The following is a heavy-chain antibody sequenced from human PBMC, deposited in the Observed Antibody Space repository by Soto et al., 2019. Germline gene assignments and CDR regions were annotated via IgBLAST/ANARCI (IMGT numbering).Heavy chain of an antibody. CDR1: GGTFSSYT. Sequence: QVQLVQSGAEVKKPGSSVKVSCKASGGTFSSYTISWVRQAPGQGLEWMGRIIPILGIANYAQKFQGRVTITADKSTSTAYMELSSLRSKDTAVYYCARELSIATGAFDIWGQGTMVTVSS. V-gene: IGHV1-69*08. CDR2: IIPILGIA. D-gene: IGHD1-1*01. J-gene: IGHJ3*02. CDR3: ARELSIATGAFDI.